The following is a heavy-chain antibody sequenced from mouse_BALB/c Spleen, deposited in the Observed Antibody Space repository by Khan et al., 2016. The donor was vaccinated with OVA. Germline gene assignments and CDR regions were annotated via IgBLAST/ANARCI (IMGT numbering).Heavy chain of an antibody. J-gene: IGHJ2*01. Sequence: QMQLEESGPGLVAPSQSLSITCTVTGFSLTSYAIHWIRQPPGKGLEWLGVIWAGGSTNYNSALMSRLSISKDNSKSQVFLKMNSLQTHETAMYYCARNREPDYFAYWGQGTTLTVSS. CDR3: ARNREPDYFAY. CDR1: GFSLTSYA. V-gene: IGHV2-9*02. CDR2: IWAGGST.